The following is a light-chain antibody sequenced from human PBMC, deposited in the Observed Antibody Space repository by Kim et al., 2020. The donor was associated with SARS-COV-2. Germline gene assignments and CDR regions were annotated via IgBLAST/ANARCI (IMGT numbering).Light chain of an antibody. Sequence: EIQMTQSPSSLSVSVGDRVTITCRASQGISNCLAWYQQKPGKAPKLLIYAASTRHSGIPSRFSASGSGTDFTLTISSLQSEDVAAYYCQKYNSGPRTFGEGTKVDIK. CDR3: QKYNSGPRT. J-gene: IGKJ4*01. CDR1: QGISNC. CDR2: AAS. V-gene: IGKV1-27*01.